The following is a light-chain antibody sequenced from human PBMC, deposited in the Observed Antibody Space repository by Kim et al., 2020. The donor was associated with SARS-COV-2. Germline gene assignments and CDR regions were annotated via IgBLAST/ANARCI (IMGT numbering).Light chain of an antibody. CDR2: QDE. Sequence: SYELTQPPSVSASPGQAASITCSGDKLGNKYASWYQQKPGQSPVLVIYQDEKRPSGIPEQFSGSNSENSATLTISGTQAMDEADYFCLAWDSSSGSYVFGPGTKVTVL. CDR3: LAWDSSSGSYV. V-gene: IGLV3-1*01. CDR1: KLGNKY. J-gene: IGLJ1*01.